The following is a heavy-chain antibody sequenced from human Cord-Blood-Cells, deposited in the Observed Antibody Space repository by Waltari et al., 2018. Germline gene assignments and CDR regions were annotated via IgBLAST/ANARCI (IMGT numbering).Heavy chain of an antibody. CDR2: INPNSGGT. Sequence: QVQLVQSGAGVKKPGASVKVSCKASGYTFTGYYMPWVRQSPGQGLEWMGWINPNSGGTNYAQKFQGRVTMTRDTSISTAYMELSRLRSDDTAVYYCARSGVVVPAAILAFDIWGQGTMVTVSS. V-gene: IGHV1-2*02. D-gene: IGHD2-2*02. CDR1: GYTFTGYY. CDR3: ARSGVVVPAAILAFDI. J-gene: IGHJ3*02.